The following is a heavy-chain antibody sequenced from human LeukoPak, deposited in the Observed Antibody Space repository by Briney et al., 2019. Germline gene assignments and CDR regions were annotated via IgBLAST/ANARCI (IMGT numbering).Heavy chain of an antibody. Sequence: GGSLRLSCAASGFTFSDYYMSWIRQAPGKGLEWVSYISSSGSTIYYADSVKGRFTISRDNAKNSLYLQMNSLRAEDTAVYYCARAGPAYYDFWSGYPLSGFDYWGQGTLVTVSS. J-gene: IGHJ4*02. CDR1: GFTFSDYY. CDR3: ARAGPAYYDFWSGYPLSGFDY. D-gene: IGHD3-3*01. V-gene: IGHV3-11*01. CDR2: ISSSGSTI.